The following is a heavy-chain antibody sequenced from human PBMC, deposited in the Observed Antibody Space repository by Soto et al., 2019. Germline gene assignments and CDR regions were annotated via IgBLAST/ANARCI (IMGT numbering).Heavy chain of an antibody. Sequence: SETLSLTCTVSGGSISRSTYYWGWIRQPPGKGLEWIGSIYYSGFTYYSPSLKSRVTTSADTSKNQLSLKLSSVTAADTAVYYCARHVGGYCSEGSCYPGWFDPWGQGTLVTVSS. CDR2: IYYSGFT. D-gene: IGHD2-15*01. CDR1: GGSISRSTYY. V-gene: IGHV4-39*01. J-gene: IGHJ5*02. CDR3: ARHVGGYCSEGSCYPGWFDP.